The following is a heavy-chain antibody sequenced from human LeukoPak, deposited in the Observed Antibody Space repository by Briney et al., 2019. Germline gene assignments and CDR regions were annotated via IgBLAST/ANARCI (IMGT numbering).Heavy chain of an antibody. Sequence: SETLSLTCTVSGGSISPYYWSWIRQPPGKGLEWLGYIYYSGNTDYNPSLKSRVAISVDTSKNQFSLKLSSVTAADTAVYYCARSTGSTMFIDYWGQGTLVTASS. CDR3: ARSTGSTMFIDY. V-gene: IGHV4-59*01. CDR1: GGSISPYY. CDR2: IYYSGNT. D-gene: IGHD3-10*02. J-gene: IGHJ4*02.